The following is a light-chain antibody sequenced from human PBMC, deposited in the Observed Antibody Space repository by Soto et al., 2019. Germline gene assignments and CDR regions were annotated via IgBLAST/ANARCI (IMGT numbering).Light chain of an antibody. CDR3: QQYSSLVT. CDR1: QNIRSR. J-gene: IGKJ2*01. V-gene: IGKV1-5*01. Sequence: DFQMTQSPSTLSASVGDRVTITCRASQNIRSRLAWFQHRPGKAPNLLIYDASSLGSGVPSRFSGSGSGTEFTLTISSLQPDDSATYYRQQYSSLVTFGQGTKVDIK. CDR2: DAS.